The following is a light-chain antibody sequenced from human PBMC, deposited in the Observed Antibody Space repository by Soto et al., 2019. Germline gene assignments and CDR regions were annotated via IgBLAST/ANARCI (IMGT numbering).Light chain of an antibody. V-gene: IGLV1-40*01. CDR1: TSNIGAGYH. CDR2: DNT. Sequence: QSVLTQPPSVSGAPGQRVSISCTGSTSNIGAGYHVHWYQQFPGTAPKPLMYDNTNRPSGVPDRFSGSKSGTSASLAITGLQAEDEADYYCQSYDSSLSSYVFGTGTKVTVL. CDR3: QSYDSSLSSYV. J-gene: IGLJ1*01.